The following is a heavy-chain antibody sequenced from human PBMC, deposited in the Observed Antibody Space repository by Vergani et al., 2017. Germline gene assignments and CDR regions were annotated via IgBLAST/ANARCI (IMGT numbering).Heavy chain of an antibody. CDR1: GFTFSSYS. CDR2: ISSSSSTI. Sequence: EVQLVESGGGLVQPGGSLRLSCAASGFTFSSYSMNWVRQAPGKGLEWVSYISSSSSTIYYADSVKGRFTISRDNAKNSLYLQMNSLRAEDTAVYYCAKEGGSYYYDSSGYYPFDYWGQGTLVTVSS. J-gene: IGHJ4*02. D-gene: IGHD3-22*01. CDR3: AKEGGSYYYDSSGYYPFDY. V-gene: IGHV3-48*04.